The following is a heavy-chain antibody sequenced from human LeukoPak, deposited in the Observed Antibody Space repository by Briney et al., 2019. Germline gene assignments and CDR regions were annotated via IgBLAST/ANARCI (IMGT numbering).Heavy chain of an antibody. Sequence: SETLSLTCAVYGGSFSGYYWSWIRRPPGKGLEWIGEINHSGSTNYNPSLKSRVTTSVDTSKNQFSLKLSSVTAADTAVYYCARARNSDDAFDIWGQGTMVTVSS. CDR1: GGSFSGYY. D-gene: IGHD4-23*01. CDR3: ARARNSDDAFDI. CDR2: INHSGST. V-gene: IGHV4-34*01. J-gene: IGHJ3*02.